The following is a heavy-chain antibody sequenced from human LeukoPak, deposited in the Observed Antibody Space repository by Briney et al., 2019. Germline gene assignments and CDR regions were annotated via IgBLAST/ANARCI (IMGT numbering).Heavy chain of an antibody. V-gene: IGHV1-69*13. D-gene: IGHD4-23*01. CDR2: IIPIFGTA. Sequence: ASVKVSCKASGGTFSSYAISCVRQAPGQGLEWMGGIIPIFGTANYAQKFQGRVTITADESTSTAYMELSSLRSEDTAVYYCARAKSLSNRLRGCFDYWGQGTLVTVSS. J-gene: IGHJ4*02. CDR3: ARAKSLSNRLRGCFDY. CDR1: GGTFSSYA.